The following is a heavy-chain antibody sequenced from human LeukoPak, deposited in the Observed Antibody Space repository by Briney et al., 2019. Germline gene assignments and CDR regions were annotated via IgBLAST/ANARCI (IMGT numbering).Heavy chain of an antibody. V-gene: IGHV4-59*01. J-gene: IGHJ4*02. CDR1: GGSISSYY. D-gene: IGHD6-19*01. Sequence: SGTLSLTCTVSGGSISSYYWSWIRQPPGKGLEWIGYIYYSGSTNYNPSLKSRVTISVDTSKNQFSLKLSSVTAADTAVYYCARAQSSGWIFDYWGQGTLVTVSS. CDR3: ARAQSSGWIFDY. CDR2: IYYSGST.